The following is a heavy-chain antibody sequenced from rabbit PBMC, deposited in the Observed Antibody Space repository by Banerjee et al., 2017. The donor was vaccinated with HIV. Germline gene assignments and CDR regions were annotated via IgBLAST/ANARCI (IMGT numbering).Heavy chain of an antibody. Sequence: QQQLEESGGGLVKPEGSLTLSCTASGFSFSNKYVMCWVRQAPGKGLEWIACINTSSGNTVYASWAKGRFTISRTSSTTVALQMTSLTAADTATYFCASTYSSGSGYYTYFTLWGPGTLVTVS. D-gene: IGHD1-1*01. CDR1: GFSFSNKYV. CDR3: ASTYSSGSGYYTYFTL. CDR2: INTSSGNT. J-gene: IGHJ4*01. V-gene: IGHV1S45*01.